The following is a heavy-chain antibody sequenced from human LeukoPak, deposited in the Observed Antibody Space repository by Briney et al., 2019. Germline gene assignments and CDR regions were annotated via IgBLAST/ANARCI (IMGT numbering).Heavy chain of an antibody. D-gene: IGHD3-22*01. V-gene: IGHV3-23*01. Sequence: GGSLRLSCAASGFTFSSYAMTWVRQAPGRGLEWVSAISGNGGTTYYADSVKGRFTISRDNAKNSLYLQMNSLRAEDTAVYYCARDISSSGTLDYWGQGTLVTVSS. CDR2: ISGNGGTT. CDR3: ARDISSSGTLDY. CDR1: GFTFSSYA. J-gene: IGHJ4*02.